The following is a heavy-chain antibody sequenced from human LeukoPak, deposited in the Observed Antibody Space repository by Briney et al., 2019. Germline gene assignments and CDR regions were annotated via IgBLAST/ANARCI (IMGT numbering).Heavy chain of an antibody. CDR2: IYYRGST. V-gene: IGHV4-59*01. Sequence: PSETLSLTCTVSGGSISSYYWSWIRQPPGKGLEWIGYIYYRGSTNYNPSLKSRVTISVDTSKNQFSLKLSSVTAADTAVYYCAGDVTGAFDIWGQGTMVTVSS. CDR3: AGDVTGAFDI. CDR1: GGSISSYY. D-gene: IGHD1-14*01. J-gene: IGHJ3*02.